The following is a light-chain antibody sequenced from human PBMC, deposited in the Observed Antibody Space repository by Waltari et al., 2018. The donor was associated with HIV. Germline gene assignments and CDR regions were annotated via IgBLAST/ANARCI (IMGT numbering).Light chain of an antibody. CDR3: QVWDSSSDHWV. Sequence: SYVLTQPPSVSVAPGKTAKIACEGDNLEIKSVHWYQQRPGQAPIPVIDDDSDRPSGIPGRFSGANSGNTATLSITRVEVGDEADYYCQVWDSSSDHWVFGGGTKLTVL. J-gene: IGLJ3*02. CDR1: NLEIKS. V-gene: IGLV3-21*04. CDR2: DDS.